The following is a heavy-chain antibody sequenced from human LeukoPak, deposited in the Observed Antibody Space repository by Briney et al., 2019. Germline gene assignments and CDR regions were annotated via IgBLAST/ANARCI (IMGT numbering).Heavy chain of an antibody. CDR3: ARGDYYGSGTYYKKTVDY. CDR1: GGTFSSYA. J-gene: IGHJ4*02. CDR2: IIPILGIA. V-gene: IGHV1-69*04. D-gene: IGHD3-10*01. Sequence: ASVKVSCKASGGTFSSYAISWVRQAPGQGLEWMGRIIPILGIANYAQKFQGRVTITADKSTSTAYMELRSLRSDDTAVYYCARGDYYGSGTYYKKTVDYWGQGTLVTVSS.